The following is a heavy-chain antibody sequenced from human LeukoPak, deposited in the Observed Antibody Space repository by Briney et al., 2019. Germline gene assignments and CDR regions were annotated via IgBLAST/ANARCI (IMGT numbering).Heavy chain of an antibody. CDR2: INHSGST. D-gene: IGHD6-13*01. Sequence: MTSETLSLTCAVYGGSFSGYYWSWIRQPPGKGLEWIGEINHSGSTNYNPSLKSRVTISVDTSKNQFSLKLSSVTAADTAVYYCARVSSWYPPYYYYYMDVWGKGTTVTVSS. CDR1: GGSFSGYY. V-gene: IGHV4-34*01. CDR3: ARVSSWYPPYYYYYMDV. J-gene: IGHJ6*03.